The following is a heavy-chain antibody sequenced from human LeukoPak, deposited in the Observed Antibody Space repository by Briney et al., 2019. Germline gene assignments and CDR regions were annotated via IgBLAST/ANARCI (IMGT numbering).Heavy chain of an antibody. CDR3: ARADWDTAMIDY. J-gene: IGHJ4*02. Sequence: GGSLRLSCAASGFTFSSYWMSWVRQAPGKGLEWVSSISSSSSYIYYADSVKGRFTISRDNAKNSLYLQMNSLRAEDTAVYYCARADWDTAMIDYWGQGTLVTVSS. V-gene: IGHV3-21*01. CDR2: ISSSSSYI. CDR1: GFTFSSYW. D-gene: IGHD5-18*01.